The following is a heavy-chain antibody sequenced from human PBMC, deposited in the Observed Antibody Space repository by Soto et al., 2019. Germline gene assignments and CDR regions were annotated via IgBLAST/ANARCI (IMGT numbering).Heavy chain of an antibody. CDR1: GDAISSHY. D-gene: IGHD1-26*01. J-gene: IGHJ4*02. Sequence: QVQLQESGPELVKPSETLSLSCTVSGDAISSHYWRWIRQHPGKRLEWIGYISYSGSTLYNPALKSRVTISLHTSKNQFSLKLSSVTAADTAVYYCARDAPTSSYFDYWGQGTLVTVSS. V-gene: IGHV4-59*11. CDR3: ARDAPTSSYFDY. CDR2: ISYSGST.